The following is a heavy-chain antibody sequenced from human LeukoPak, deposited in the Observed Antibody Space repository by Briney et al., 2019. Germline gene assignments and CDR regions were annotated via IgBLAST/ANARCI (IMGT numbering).Heavy chain of an antibody. J-gene: IGHJ3*02. CDR3: ARRGATVTTDAFDI. D-gene: IGHD4-17*01. Sequence: SVKVSCKASGGTFSSYAIRWVRQAPGQGLEWMGGIIPIFGTANYAQKFQGRVTITAEESTSTAYMELSSLRSEDTAVYYCARRGATVTTDAFDIWGQGTMVTVSS. CDR1: GGTFSSYA. CDR2: IIPIFGTA. V-gene: IGHV1-69*01.